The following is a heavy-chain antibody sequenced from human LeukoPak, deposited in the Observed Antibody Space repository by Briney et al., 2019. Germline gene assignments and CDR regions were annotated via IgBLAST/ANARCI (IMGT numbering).Heavy chain of an antibody. CDR2: ISGSGGST. D-gene: IGHD3-10*01. V-gene: IGHV3-23*01. J-gene: IGHJ4*02. CDR1: GFTFSSYA. Sequence: GGSLRLSCAASGFTFSSYAMSWVRQAPGKGLEWVSAISGSGGSTYYADSVKGRFTISRDNSKNTLYLQMNSLRAEDTAVYYCARGFYGSGSYGGGYYFDYWGQGTLVTVSS. CDR3: ARGFYGSGSYGGGYYFDY.